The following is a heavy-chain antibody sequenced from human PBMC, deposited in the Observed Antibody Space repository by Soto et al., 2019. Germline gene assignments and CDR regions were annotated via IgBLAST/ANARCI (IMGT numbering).Heavy chain of an antibody. J-gene: IGHJ4*02. V-gene: IGHV3-74*01. Sequence: GGSLRLSCEASVLSLSGYWMHWVGQVPGKGLAWVSVIKNDGSSISYGDSVKGRFTVSRDNAKNSLYLQMNSLRAEDTAVYFCCASSVVTPFAYWGQGILVTVSS. D-gene: IGHD2-21*02. CDR2: IKNDGSSI. CDR1: VLSLSGYW. CDR3: CASSVVTPFAY.